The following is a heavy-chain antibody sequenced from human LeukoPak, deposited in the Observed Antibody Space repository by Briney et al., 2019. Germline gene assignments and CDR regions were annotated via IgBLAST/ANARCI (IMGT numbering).Heavy chain of an antibody. CDR2: ISAYNGNT. CDR3: ARAAGIAVAGAVKY. Sequence: ASVKVSCKASGYTFTSYGISWVRQAPGQGLEGMGWISAYNGNTNYAQKLQGRVTMTTDTSTSTAYMELRSLRSDDTPVYYCARAAGIAVAGAVKYWGQGTLVTVSS. V-gene: IGHV1-18*01. J-gene: IGHJ4*02. CDR1: GYTFTSYG. D-gene: IGHD6-19*01.